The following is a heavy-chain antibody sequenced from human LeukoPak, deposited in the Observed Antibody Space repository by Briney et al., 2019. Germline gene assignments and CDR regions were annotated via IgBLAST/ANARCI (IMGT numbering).Heavy chain of an antibody. Sequence: GGSLRLSCAVSGFTFSSQAMSWVRQAPGKGLEWLSGISESGDATFNIDSVKARFTISRDNSKNTVYLEMSSLRAEDTAVYYCVREVSAWPKNWFDPWGQGTLVTVSS. CDR1: GFTFSSQA. CDR2: ISESGDAT. D-gene: IGHD3-3*01. J-gene: IGHJ5*02. V-gene: IGHV3-23*01. CDR3: VREVSAWPKNWFDP.